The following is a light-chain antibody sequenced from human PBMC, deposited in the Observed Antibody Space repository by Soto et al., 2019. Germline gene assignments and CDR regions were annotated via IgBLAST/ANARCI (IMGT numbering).Light chain of an antibody. CDR1: SSDVGGYNY. V-gene: IGLV2-14*01. J-gene: IGLJ3*02. CDR2: EVS. CDR3: SSYAGSNTVV. Sequence: QSVLPQPASVSGSPGQSITISCTGTSSDVGGYNYVSWYQQHPGKVPKLMIYEVSNRPSGVSNRFSGSKSGNTAALTISGLQAEDEADYYCSSYAGSNTVVFGGGTKLTVL.